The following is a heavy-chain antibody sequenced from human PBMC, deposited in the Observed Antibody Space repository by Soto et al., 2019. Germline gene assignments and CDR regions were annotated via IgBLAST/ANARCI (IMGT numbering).Heavy chain of an antibody. J-gene: IGHJ4*02. CDR3: AREGTAMAALDY. V-gene: IGHV4-30-4*01. D-gene: IGHD5-18*01. Sequence: QVQLQESGPGLVKPSQTLSLTCTVSGGSISSGDYYWSWSRQPPGKGLEWIGYIYYSGSTYYNPSLKSRVTISVDTSKIQFSLKLSSVTAADTAVYYCAREGTAMAALDYWGQGTLVTVSS. CDR1: GGSISSGDYY. CDR2: IYYSGST.